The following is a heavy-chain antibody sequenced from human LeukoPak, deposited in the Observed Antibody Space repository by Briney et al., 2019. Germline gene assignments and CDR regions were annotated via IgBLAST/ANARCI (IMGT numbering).Heavy chain of an antibody. V-gene: IGHV4-59*01. CDR3: ARGPYSYGPGFDY. J-gene: IGHJ4*02. Sequence: SETLSLTCAVSGGSISSYYWSWIRQPPGKGLEWIGYIYYSGSTNYNPSLKSRVTISVDTSKNQFSLKLSSVTAADTAVYYRARGPYSYGPGFDYWGQGTLVTVSS. CDR1: GGSISSYY. D-gene: IGHD5-18*01. CDR2: IYYSGST.